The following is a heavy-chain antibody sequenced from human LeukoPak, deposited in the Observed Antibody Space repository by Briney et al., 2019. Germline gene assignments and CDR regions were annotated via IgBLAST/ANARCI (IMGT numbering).Heavy chain of an antibody. CDR2: ISSSGSTI. CDR1: GFTVSSYE. D-gene: IGHD3-9*01. V-gene: IGHV3-48*03. CDR3: ARILSMNSY. J-gene: IGHJ4*02. Sequence: GGSLRLSCAASGFTVSSYEMNWVSQAPGKGLEWVSYISSSGSTIYSADSVKGRFTISRDNAKNSLYLQMNSLRAEDTAIYYCARILSMNSYWGQGTLVAVSS.